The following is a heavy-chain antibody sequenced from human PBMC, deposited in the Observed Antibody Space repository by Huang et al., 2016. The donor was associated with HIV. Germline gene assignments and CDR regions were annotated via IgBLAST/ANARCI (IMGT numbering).Heavy chain of an antibody. V-gene: IGHV1-69*11. J-gene: IGHJ4*02. D-gene: IGHD4-4*01. CDR1: GGPFRSYS. Sequence: QVQLLQSGAEVKKPGSSVKVSCKASGGPFRSYSIAWVRQAPGQGLEWMASLMPVLESPNYAQKLQGRVRVTADESTSTVYMEVRDLRPDDTAVYFCARGSLEYSVSSSLDYWGQGTHVTVSS. CDR2: LMPVLESP. CDR3: ARGSLEYSVSSSLDY.